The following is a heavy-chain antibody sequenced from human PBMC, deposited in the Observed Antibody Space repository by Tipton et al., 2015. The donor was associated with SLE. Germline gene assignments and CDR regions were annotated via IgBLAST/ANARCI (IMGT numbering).Heavy chain of an antibody. Sequence: SLRLSCAASGFTFRDYYMSWIRQVPGKGLEWVSYISRSGSSIYYADSVKGRFPISRDNAKNSLYLQMNSLRAEDTAVYYCARGLEVGVTGYFDLWGRGTLVTVSS. CDR2: ISRSGSSI. V-gene: IGHV3-11*01. J-gene: IGHJ2*01. CDR1: GFTFRDYY. D-gene: IGHD1-26*01. CDR3: ARGLEVGVTGYFDL.